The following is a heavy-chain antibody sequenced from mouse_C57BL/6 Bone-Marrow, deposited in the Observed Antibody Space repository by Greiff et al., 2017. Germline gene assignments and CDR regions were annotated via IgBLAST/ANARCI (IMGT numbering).Heavy chain of an antibody. CDR1: GYTFTSYW. J-gene: IGHJ3*01. V-gene: IGHV1-59*01. D-gene: IGHD2-3*01. Sequence: QVQLQQPGAELVRPGTSVKLSCKASGYTFTSYWMHWVKQRPGQGLEWIGVIDPSDSYTNYTQKFKGKATLTVDTSSSTAYMQLSSLTSEDSAVYYCARRDGYYWFAYWGQGTLVTVSA. CDR2: IDPSDSYT. CDR3: ARRDGYYWFAY.